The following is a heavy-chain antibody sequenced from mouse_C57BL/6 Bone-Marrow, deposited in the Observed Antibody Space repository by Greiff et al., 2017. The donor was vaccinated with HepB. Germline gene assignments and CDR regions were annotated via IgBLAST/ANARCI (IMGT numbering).Heavy chain of an antibody. J-gene: IGHJ4*01. CDR3: ARHEAPSIYYDYDDYAMDY. Sequence: QVQLQQSGAELVKPGASVKLSCKASGYTFTEYTIHWVKQRSGQGLEWIGWFYPGSGSIKYNEKFKDKATLTADKSSSTVYMELSRLTSEDSAVYFCARHEAPSIYYDYDDYAMDYWGQGTSVTVSS. V-gene: IGHV1-62-2*01. CDR2: FYPGSGSI. D-gene: IGHD2-4*01. CDR1: GYTFTEYT.